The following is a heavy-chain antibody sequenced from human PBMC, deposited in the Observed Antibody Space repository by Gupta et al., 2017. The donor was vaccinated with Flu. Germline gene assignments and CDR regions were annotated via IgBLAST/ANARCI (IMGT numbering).Heavy chain of an antibody. CDR3: VRGGYSGSGSHYRFDS. CDR2: IFHGKDA. Sequence: QLQESGSGLVAPSQTLSLTCAVSDDSINSRSYSWNWVRRPPGKGLEWIGNIFHGKDAYYNPSLQSRVAISIDTSKRQISLNLKSVTAADTAVYSCVRGGYSGSGSHYRFDSWGQGIHVTVSS. V-gene: IGHV4-30-2*01. J-gene: IGHJ4*02. CDR1: DDSINSRSYS. D-gene: IGHD3-10*01.